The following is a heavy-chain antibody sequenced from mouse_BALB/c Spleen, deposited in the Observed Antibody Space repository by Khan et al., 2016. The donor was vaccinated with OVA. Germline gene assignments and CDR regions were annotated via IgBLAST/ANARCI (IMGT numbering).Heavy chain of an antibody. V-gene: IGHV2-6*02. CDR1: GFSLTNYG. D-gene: IGHD2-3*01. J-gene: IGHJ4*01. CDR3: ARWFDGYSSLYAMDY. Sequence: QVQLKQSGPGLVAPSQSLSITCTVSGFSLTNYGVHWVRQPPGKGLEWLVVIWSDGSTNYNSVLKSRLSISKDNSKSQVFLKMNSLQTDDTAIYYCARWFDGYSSLYAMDYWGQGTPVTVSS. CDR2: IWSDGST.